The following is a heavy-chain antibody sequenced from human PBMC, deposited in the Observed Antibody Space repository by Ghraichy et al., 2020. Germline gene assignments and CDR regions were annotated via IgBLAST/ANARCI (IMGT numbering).Heavy chain of an antibody. CDR3: ARGSSGAHQDWFDP. J-gene: IGHJ5*02. Sequence: SCAASGFTFSNYAMHWVRQAPGKGLEWVAVISYDGSNRYSADSVKGRFTISRDNAKNSLYLQMNSLRAEDTAVYYCARGSSGAHQDWFDPWGQGTLVTVSS. CDR1: GFTFSNYA. V-gene: IGHV3-30*04. CDR2: ISYDGSNR. D-gene: IGHD6-19*01.